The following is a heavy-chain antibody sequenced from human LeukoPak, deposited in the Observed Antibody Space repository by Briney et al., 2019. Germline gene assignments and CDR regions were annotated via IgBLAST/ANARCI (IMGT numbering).Heavy chain of an antibody. CDR1: GYSFTRYY. CDR3: ARALYCSGGSCLLYFDY. V-gene: IGHV1-2*02. Sequence: VASVKVSCKASGYSFTRYYMHWVRQAPGQGLEWMGWINPNSGGTNYAQKFQGRVTMTRDTSISTAYMELSRLRSDDTAVYYCARALYCSGGSCLLYFDYWGQGTLVTVSS. D-gene: IGHD2-15*01. CDR2: INPNSGGT. J-gene: IGHJ4*02.